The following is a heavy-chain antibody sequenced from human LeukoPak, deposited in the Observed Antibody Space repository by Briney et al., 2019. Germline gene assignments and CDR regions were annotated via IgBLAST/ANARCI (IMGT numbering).Heavy chain of an antibody. V-gene: IGHV3-43*02. Sequence: GGSLRLSCAASGFTFDDYAMHWVRQAPGKGLEWVSLISGDGGSTYYADSVKGRFTISRDNSKNSLYLQMNSLRTEDTALYYCAKDGRDSSGSLWGYYYYYNYMDVWGKGTTVTVSS. CDR1: GFTFDDYA. CDR2: ISGDGGST. D-gene: IGHD3-22*01. CDR3: AKDGRDSSGSLWGYYYYYNYMDV. J-gene: IGHJ6*03.